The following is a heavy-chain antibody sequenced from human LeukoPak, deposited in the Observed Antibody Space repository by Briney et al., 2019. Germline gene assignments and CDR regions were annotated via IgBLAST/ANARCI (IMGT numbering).Heavy chain of an antibody. CDR2: IYSTGST. D-gene: IGHD6-13*01. Sequence: SETLSLTCSVSGGSIRSYFWSWIRQSAGRGLEHIGRIYSTGSTNYSPSLKSRVSMSVDTSKNQFSLTLRSVTAADTAIYYCARAGYTSTWTVDYWGQGILVTVSS. V-gene: IGHV4-4*07. CDR3: ARAGYTSTWTVDY. CDR1: GGSIRSYF. J-gene: IGHJ4*02.